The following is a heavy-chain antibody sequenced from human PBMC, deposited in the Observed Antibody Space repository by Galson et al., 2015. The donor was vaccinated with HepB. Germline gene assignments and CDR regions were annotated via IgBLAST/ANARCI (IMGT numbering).Heavy chain of an antibody. J-gene: IGHJ4*02. CDR1: GFTFGAYE. CDR3: VRDDALWSWYFDS. Sequence: SLRLSCAASGFTFGAYEMNWVRQAPGKGLEWISYISSNGYMIYYAESVKVRFTVSRDNARDSLYLQMNSLRVEDTAVYYCVRDDALWSWYFDSWGQGILVTVSS. V-gene: IGHV3-48*03. D-gene: IGHD3-10*01. CDR2: ISSNGYMI.